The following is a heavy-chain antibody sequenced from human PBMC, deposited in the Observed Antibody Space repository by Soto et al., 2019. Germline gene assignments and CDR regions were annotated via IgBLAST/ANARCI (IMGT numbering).Heavy chain of an antibody. Sequence: SVKVSCKASGGTFSSYTISWVRQAPGQGLEWMGRIIPILGIANYAQKFQGRVTITADKSTSTAYMELSSLRSEDTAVYYCARGSYSQVFESGPDGGRGPLATVSA. V-gene: IGHV1-69*02. D-gene: IGHD2-21*01. CDR2: IIPILGIA. CDR1: GGTFSSYT. J-gene: IGHJ4*02. CDR3: ARGSYSQVFESGPD.